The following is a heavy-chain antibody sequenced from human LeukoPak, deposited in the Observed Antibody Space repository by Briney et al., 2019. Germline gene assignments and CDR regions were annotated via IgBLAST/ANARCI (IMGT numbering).Heavy chain of an antibody. D-gene: IGHD3-22*01. V-gene: IGHV3-23*01. J-gene: IGHJ4*02. Sequence: GGSLRLPCAASGFTFSSYAMSWVRQAPGKGLEWVSAISGSGGSTYYTDSVKGRFTISRDNSKNTLYLQMNSLRAEDTAVYYCAKDPWGYYDSSGLYYFDYWGQGTLVTVSS. CDR3: AKDPWGYYDSSGLYYFDY. CDR1: GFTFSSYA. CDR2: ISGSGGST.